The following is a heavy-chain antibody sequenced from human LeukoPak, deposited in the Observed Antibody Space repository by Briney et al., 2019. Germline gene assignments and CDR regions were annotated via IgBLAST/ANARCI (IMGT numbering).Heavy chain of an antibody. D-gene: IGHD6-13*01. CDR3: ARAGYSSSWYVY. Sequence: GGSLRLSCTASGFIFSSCSMNWVRQAPGKGLEWVSFISSSSSYIYYADSVKGRFTISRHNAKDSLYLQMKSLRAEDTAVYYCARAGYSSSWYVYWGQGTLVTVSS. J-gene: IGHJ4*02. CDR2: ISSSSSYI. V-gene: IGHV3-21*01. CDR1: GFIFSSCS.